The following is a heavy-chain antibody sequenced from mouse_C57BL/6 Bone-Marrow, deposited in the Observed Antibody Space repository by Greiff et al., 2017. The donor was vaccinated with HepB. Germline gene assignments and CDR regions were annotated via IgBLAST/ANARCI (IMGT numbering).Heavy chain of an antibody. CDR3: TIDGYYPYYAMDY. CDR1: GFNIKDDY. V-gene: IGHV14-4*01. CDR2: IDPENGDT. Sequence: VQLQQSGAELVRPGASVKLSCTASGFNIKDDYMHWVKQRPEQGLEWIGWIDPENGDTEYASKFQGKATITADTSSNTAYLQLSSLTSEDTAVYYCTIDGYYPYYAMDYWGQGTSVTVSS. D-gene: IGHD2-3*01. J-gene: IGHJ4*01.